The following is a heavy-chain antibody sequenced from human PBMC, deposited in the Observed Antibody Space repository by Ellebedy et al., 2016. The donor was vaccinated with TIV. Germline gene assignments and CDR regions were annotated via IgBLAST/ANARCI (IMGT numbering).Heavy chain of an antibody. D-gene: IGHD3-3*01. J-gene: IGHJ4*02. CDR2: IKQDGSEK. Sequence: GESLKISXAASGFTFSSYWMSWVRQAPGKGLEWVANIKQDGSEKYYVDSVKGRFTISRDNAKNSLYLQMNSLRAEDTAVYYCARAPFDDFWSGHDYWGQGTLVTVSS. CDR3: ARAPFDDFWSGHDY. V-gene: IGHV3-7*03. CDR1: GFTFSSYW.